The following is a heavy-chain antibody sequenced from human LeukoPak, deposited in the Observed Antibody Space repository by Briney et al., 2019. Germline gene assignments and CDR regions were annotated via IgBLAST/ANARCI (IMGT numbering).Heavy chain of an antibody. CDR1: GFTFSSYD. CDR2: ICTAGDT. J-gene: IGHJ5*02. V-gene: IGHV3-13*01. Sequence: GGSLRLSCAASGFTFSSYDMHWVRQAPGKGLEWVSAICTAGDTYYPGSVKGRFTISRENAKNSLYLQMNSLRAGDTAVYYSARGEGGWFDPWGEGTLVTVSS. CDR3: ARGEGGWFDP. D-gene: IGHD3-16*01.